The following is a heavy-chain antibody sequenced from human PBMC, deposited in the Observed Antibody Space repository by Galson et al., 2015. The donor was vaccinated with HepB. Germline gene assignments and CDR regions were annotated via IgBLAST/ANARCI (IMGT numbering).Heavy chain of an antibody. D-gene: IGHD6-19*01. CDR2: ISYDGSNK. J-gene: IGHJ4*02. CDR1: GFTFSSYA. Sequence: SLRLSCAASGFTFSSYAMHWVRQAPGKGLEWVAVISYDGSNKYYADSVKGRFTISRDNSKNTLYLQMNSLRAEDTAVYYCAKGVIAVAGTVFDYWGQGTLVTVSS. CDR3: AKGVIAVAGTVFDY. V-gene: IGHV3-30-3*01.